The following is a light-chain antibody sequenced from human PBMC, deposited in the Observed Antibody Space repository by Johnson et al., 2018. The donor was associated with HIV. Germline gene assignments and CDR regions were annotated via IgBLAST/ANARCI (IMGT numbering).Light chain of an antibody. CDR3: AAWDDSLNGYYV. CDR2: KND. CDR1: SSNIESHT. Sequence: QSVLTQPPSASGTPGQQVTISCSGSSSNIESHTVNWYQQLPGTAPKLLIYKNDQRPSGVPDRFSGSKSGTSASLAISGLQAEDQADYYCAAWDDSLNGYYVVGAGTTVSVL. V-gene: IGLV1-44*01. J-gene: IGLJ1*01.